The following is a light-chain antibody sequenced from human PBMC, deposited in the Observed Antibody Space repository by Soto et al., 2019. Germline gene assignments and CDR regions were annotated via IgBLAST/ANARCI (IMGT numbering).Light chain of an antibody. CDR3: QQSYSTPRT. Sequence: DVQMTQSPSSLSALVGDRVTITCRASQSVSRYLNWYQHKPGKAPKLLINAASSLQSGVPSRFSGSGSGTDFTLTISSLQPEDFATYYCQQSYSTPRTFGQGTKVDIK. CDR1: QSVSRY. CDR2: AAS. J-gene: IGKJ1*01. V-gene: IGKV1-39*01.